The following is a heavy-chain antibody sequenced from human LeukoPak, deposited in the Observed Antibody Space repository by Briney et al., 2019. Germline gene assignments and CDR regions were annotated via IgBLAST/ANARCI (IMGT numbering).Heavy chain of an antibody. V-gene: IGHV3-30*02. Sequence: GGSLRLSCAASGFTFSSYGMHWVRQAPGKGLEWVAFIRYDGSNKYYADSVKGRFTISRDNSKNTLYLQMNSLRAEDTAVYYCAKDPEGYYYDSSGYYARGYFDYWGQGTLVTVSS. CDR1: GFTFSSYG. CDR2: IRYDGSNK. D-gene: IGHD3-22*01. CDR3: AKDPEGYYYDSSGYYARGYFDY. J-gene: IGHJ4*02.